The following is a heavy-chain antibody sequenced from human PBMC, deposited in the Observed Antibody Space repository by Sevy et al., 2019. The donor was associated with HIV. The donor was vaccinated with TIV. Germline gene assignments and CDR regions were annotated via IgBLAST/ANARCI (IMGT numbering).Heavy chain of an antibody. CDR2: ISYDGSNK. Sequence: LSLTCAASGFTFSSYAMHWVRQAPGKGLEWVAVISYDGSNKYYADSVKGRFTISRDNSKNTLYLQMNSLRAEDTAVYYCARDLRIPAAIITYYYGMDVWGQGTTVTVSS. J-gene: IGHJ6*02. V-gene: IGHV3-30-3*01. CDR3: ARDLRIPAAIITYYYGMDV. D-gene: IGHD2-2*01. CDR1: GFTFSSYA.